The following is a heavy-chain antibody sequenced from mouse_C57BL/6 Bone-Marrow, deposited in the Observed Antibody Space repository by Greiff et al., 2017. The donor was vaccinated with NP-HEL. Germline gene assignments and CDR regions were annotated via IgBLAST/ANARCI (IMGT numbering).Heavy chain of an antibody. J-gene: IGHJ2*01. CDR2: IFPSDGDT. Sequence: QDQLQQPGVELVRPGSSVKLSCKTSGYTFTTYWLDWLRQRPGQGLEWIGNIFPSDGDTHYTQKFKDKATLTVDKSSSTAYIQLTSLTSEDSAVYYCARYGIYLSLFDYWGQGTTLTVSS. CDR3: ARYGIYLSLFDY. D-gene: IGHD2-1*01. CDR1: GYTFTTYW. V-gene: IGHV1-61*01.